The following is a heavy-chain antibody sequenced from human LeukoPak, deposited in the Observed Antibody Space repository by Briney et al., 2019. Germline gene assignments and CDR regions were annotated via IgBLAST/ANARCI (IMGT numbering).Heavy chain of an antibody. V-gene: IGHV4-39*01. CDR2: IYYNGNT. CDR1: GGSISSTNYY. Sequence: SETLSLTCTVSGGSISSTNYYWGWIRQPPGKGLEWIGTIYYNGNTYYNPSLKSRVTISVDTSKNQFSLKLSSVTAADTAVYYCARQDIVVVNDAFDIWGQGTMVTVSS. J-gene: IGHJ3*02. CDR3: ARQDIVVVNDAFDI. D-gene: IGHD2-2*01.